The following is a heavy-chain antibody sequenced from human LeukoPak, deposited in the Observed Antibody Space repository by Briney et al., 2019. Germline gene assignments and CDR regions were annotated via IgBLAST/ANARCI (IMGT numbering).Heavy chain of an antibody. CDR1: GFTFSNYY. J-gene: IGHJ4*02. CDR2: ISSSGSTI. CDR3: ARADSSGYLCY. D-gene: IGHD3-22*01. V-gene: IGHV3-11*01. Sequence: PGGSLRLSCAASGFTFSNYYMSWIRQAPGKGLEWVSYISSSGSTIYYADSVKGRFTISRDNAKNSLYMQMNSLRADDTAVYYCARADSSGYLCYWGQGALGTVSS.